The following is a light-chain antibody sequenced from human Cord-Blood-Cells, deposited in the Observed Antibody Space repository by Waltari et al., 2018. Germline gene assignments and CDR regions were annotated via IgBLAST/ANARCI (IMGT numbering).Light chain of an antibody. Sequence: EVVLPQSPATLSLCPGARPTVSCSASQSVSSYLAWYQQKPGQAPRLLIYDASNRATGIPARFSGSGSGTDFTLTISSLEPEDFAVYYCQQRSNWPLTFGGGTKVEIK. CDR1: QSVSSY. CDR2: DAS. V-gene: IGKV3-11*01. CDR3: QQRSNWPLT. J-gene: IGKJ4*01.